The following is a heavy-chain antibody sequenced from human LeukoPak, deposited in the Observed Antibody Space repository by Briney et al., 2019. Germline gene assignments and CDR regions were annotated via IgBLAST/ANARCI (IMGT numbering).Heavy chain of an antibody. CDR3: ARGPLYSSSQYPTNIAVAGPFDY. CDR1: GGSISSGGYS. D-gene: IGHD6-19*01. V-gene: IGHV4-30-2*01. J-gene: IGHJ4*02. Sequence: PSETLSLTCAVSGGSISSGGYSWSWIRQPPGKGLEWIGYIYHSGSTYYNPSLKSRVTISVDRSKNQFSLKLSSVTAADTAVYYCARGPLYSSSQYPTNIAVAGPFDYWGQGTLVTVSS. CDR2: IYHSGST.